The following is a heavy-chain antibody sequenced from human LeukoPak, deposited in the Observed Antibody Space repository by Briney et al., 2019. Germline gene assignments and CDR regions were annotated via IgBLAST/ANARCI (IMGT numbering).Heavy chain of an antibody. CDR1: GFTVSSNY. Sequence: GGSLRLSCAASGFTVSSNYMSWVRQAPGKGLEWVSVIYSCGSTYYADSVKGRFTIFRDNSENTLYLQMNSLRAEDTAVYYCASPRGSSTSCYPHYYYMDVWGKGTTVTVSS. J-gene: IGHJ6*03. CDR3: ASPRGSSTSCYPHYYYMDV. V-gene: IGHV3-66*02. D-gene: IGHD2-2*01. CDR2: IYSCGST.